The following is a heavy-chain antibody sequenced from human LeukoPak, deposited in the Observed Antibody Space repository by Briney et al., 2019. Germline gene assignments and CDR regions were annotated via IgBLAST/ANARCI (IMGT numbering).Heavy chain of an antibody. J-gene: IGHJ4*02. V-gene: IGHV3-23*01. Sequence: PGGSLRLSCAASGFTFSSYAMSWVRQAPGKGLEWVSAISGSGGSTYYADSVKGRFTISRDNSKNTLYLQMNSLRAEDTAVYYCAKDIGYLDSAAASFDYWGQRTPVTASS. CDR3: AKDIGYLDSAAASFDY. D-gene: IGHD6-13*01. CDR2: ISGSGGST. CDR1: GFTFSSYA.